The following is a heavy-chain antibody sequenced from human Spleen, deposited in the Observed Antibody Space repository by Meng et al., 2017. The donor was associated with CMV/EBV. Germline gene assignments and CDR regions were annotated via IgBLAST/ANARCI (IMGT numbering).Heavy chain of an antibody. CDR3: ARERGALAAAGTGQGFDY. CDR2: INTSVGYT. Sequence: QVQLVQSGAEVKKPGASVKVSCKASGYTFTSYYMHWVRQAPGQGLEWMGIINTSVGYTSHAQKFQGRVTMTRDTSISTAYMELSRLRSDDTAVYYCARERGALAAAGTGQGFDYWGQGTLVTVSS. D-gene: IGHD6-13*01. V-gene: IGHV1-46*01. CDR1: GYTFTSYY. J-gene: IGHJ4*02.